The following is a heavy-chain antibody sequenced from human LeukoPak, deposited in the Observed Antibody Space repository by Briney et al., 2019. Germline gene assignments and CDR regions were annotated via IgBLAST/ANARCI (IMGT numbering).Heavy chain of an antibody. V-gene: IGHV1-69*01. CDR1: GGTFSSYA. CDR2: IIPIFGTA. D-gene: IGHD6-19*01. J-gene: IGHJ4*02. CDR3: ARDRSSGSYTY. Sequence: GASVKVSCKASGGTFSSYAISWVRQAPGQGLEWMGGIIPIFGTANYAQKFQRRVTITADESTSTAYMELSSLRSEDTAVYYCARDRSSGSYTYWGQGTLVTVSS.